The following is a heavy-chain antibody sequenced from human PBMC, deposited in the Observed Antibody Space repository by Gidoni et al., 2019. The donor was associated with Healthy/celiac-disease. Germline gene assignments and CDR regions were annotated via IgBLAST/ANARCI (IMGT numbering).Heavy chain of an antibody. D-gene: IGHD4-17*01. Sequence: EVQLVESGGGLVQPGGSLRLSCAASGFTVSSNYMSWARQAPGKGLEWVSVIDSGGSTYYADSVKGRFTISRHNSKNTLYLQMNSLRAEDTAVYYCARVSRRDYGGNFGAFDIWGQGTMVTVSS. CDR2: IDSGGST. J-gene: IGHJ3*02. CDR3: ARVSRRDYGGNFGAFDI. CDR1: GFTVSSNY. V-gene: IGHV3-53*04.